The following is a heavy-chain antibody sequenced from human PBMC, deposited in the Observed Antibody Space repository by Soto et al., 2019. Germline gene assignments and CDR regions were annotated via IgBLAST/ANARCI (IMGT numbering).Heavy chain of an antibody. Sequence: ASVKVSCKASGYTFTSYYMHWVRQAPGQGLEWMGIINPSSGSTSYAQKFQGRVTMTRDTSISTAYMELSRLRSDDTAVYYCARESRGLSSSWPYYYYYGMDVWGQGTTVTVSS. CDR3: ARESRGLSSSWPYYYYYGMDV. CDR2: INPSSGST. V-gene: IGHV1-46*01. D-gene: IGHD6-13*01. CDR1: GYTFTSYY. J-gene: IGHJ6*02.